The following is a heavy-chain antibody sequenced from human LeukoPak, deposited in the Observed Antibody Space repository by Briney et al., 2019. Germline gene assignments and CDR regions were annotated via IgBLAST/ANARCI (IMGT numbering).Heavy chain of an antibody. CDR2: ISYDGSNK. D-gene: IGHD1-14*01. Sequence: GGSLRLSCAASGFTFSSYAMHWVRQAPGKGLEWVAVISYDGSNKYYADSVKGRFTISRDNSKNTLYLQMNSLRAEDTAVYYCAIDHSGGAFDYWGQGTLVTVCS. V-gene: IGHV3-30*01. J-gene: IGHJ4*02. CDR1: GFTFSSYA. CDR3: AIDHSGGAFDY.